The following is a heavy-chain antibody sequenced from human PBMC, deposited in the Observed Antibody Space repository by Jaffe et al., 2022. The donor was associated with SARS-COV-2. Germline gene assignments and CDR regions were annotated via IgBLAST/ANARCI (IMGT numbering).Heavy chain of an antibody. CDR1: GFTLDDSA. J-gene: IGHJ2*01. V-gene: IGHV1-58*01. CDR3: AAGQMREYYWFFDL. Sequence: QMQLVQSGPEVRRPGTSVKVSCKASGFTLDDSAVQWVRQTRGQRLEWIGWIFVGSGSTSYAQNFQERVTLTRDMSTGTAYMDLTSLRSDDTGVYYCAAGQMREYYWFFDLWGRGTLVTVSS. CDR2: IFVGSGST.